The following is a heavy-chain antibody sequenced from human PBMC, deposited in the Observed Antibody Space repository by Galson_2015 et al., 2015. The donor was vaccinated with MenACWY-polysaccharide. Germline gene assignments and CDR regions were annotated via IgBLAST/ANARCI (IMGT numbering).Heavy chain of an antibody. Sequence: SLRLSCAGSGFTFRSYGMQWVRQAPGKGLEWVTIIWYDGSNKYYADSVKGRFTISRDNSKNTLYLQMNSLRAEDTAVYYCATARGCGGDCYYFDYWGQGTLVAVSS. CDR2: IWYDGSNK. CDR3: ATARGCGGDCYYFDY. V-gene: IGHV3-33*01. CDR1: GFTFRSYG. J-gene: IGHJ4*02. D-gene: IGHD2-21*02.